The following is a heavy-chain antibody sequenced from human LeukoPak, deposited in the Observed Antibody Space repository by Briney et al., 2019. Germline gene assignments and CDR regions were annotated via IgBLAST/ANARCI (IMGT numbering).Heavy chain of an antibody. CDR2: ISSSGSTI. Sequence: KPGGSLRLSCAASGFTFSDYYMSWIRQAPGKGLEWVSYISSSGSTIYYADSVKGRFTISRDNAKNSLYLQMNSLRAEDTAVYYCAKDQRAGELFDLLVYWGQGTLVTVSS. D-gene: IGHD3-10*01. CDR1: GFTFSDYY. J-gene: IGHJ4*02. CDR3: AKDQRAGELFDLLVY. V-gene: IGHV3-11*01.